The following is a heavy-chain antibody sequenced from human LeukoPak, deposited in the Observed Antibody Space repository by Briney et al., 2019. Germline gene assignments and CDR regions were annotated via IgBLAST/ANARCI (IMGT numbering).Heavy chain of an antibody. CDR1: GFTFSDYY. J-gene: IGHJ4*02. CDR3: AKAGDYSYFDY. V-gene: IGHV3-11*05. D-gene: IGHD4-11*01. Sequence: GGSLRLSCAASGFTFSDYYMSWIRQAPGKGLEWVSYISGSSSYTIYADSVKGRFTISRDNSKNTLYLQMNSLRAEDTAVYYCAKAGDYSYFDYWGQGTLVTVSS. CDR2: ISGSSSYT.